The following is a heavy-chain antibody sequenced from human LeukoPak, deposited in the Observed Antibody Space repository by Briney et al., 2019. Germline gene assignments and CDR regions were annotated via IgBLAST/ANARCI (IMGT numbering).Heavy chain of an antibody. CDR1: GFTFSSYW. CDR3: ARMGHVVPEIYYYYYYMDV. D-gene: IGHD2-2*01. J-gene: IGHJ6*03. Sequence: GGSLRLSCGASGFTFSSYWMSWVRQAPGKGLEWVANIKQDGSEKYYVDSVKGRFTISRDNAKNSLYLQMNSLRAEDTAVYYCARMGHVVPEIYYYYYYMDVWGKGTTVTVSS. V-gene: IGHV3-7*01. CDR2: IKQDGSEK.